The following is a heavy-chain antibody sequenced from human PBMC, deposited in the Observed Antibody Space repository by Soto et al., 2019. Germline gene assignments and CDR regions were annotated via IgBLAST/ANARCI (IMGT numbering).Heavy chain of an antibody. J-gene: IGHJ6*02. V-gene: IGHV4-59*01. Sequence: PSETLSLTCTVSGGSISSYYWSWIRQPPGKGLEWIGYIYYSGSTNYNPSLKSRVTISVDTSKNQFSLKLSSVTAADTAVYYCARGTVGSSGYYYDYYYDGMDVWGQGNTVTVSS. CDR2: IYYSGST. CDR3: ARGTVGSSGYYYDYYYDGMDV. CDR1: GGSISSYY. D-gene: IGHD3-22*01.